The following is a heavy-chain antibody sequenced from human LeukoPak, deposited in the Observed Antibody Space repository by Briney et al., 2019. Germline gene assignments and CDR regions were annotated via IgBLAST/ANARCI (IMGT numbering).Heavy chain of an antibody. Sequence: SVKVSCKPSGDTFSIYTISWVRQAPGQGLEWMGRIIPFLAIADYAQNFQGRVTITADKSTSTAYMELSSLRSEDTAVYYCARAPGRAIRHFDYWGQGTLVTVSS. CDR1: GDTFSIYT. CDR2: IIPFLAIA. CDR3: ARAPGRAIRHFDY. V-gene: IGHV1-69*02. J-gene: IGHJ4*02. D-gene: IGHD2-2*01.